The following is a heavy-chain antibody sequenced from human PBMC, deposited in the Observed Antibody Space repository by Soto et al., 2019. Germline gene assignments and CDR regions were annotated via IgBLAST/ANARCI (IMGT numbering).Heavy chain of an antibody. CDR2: IDWDDDK. CDR1: GFSLSTSGMC. CDR3: AHRRRSSSSNWFDP. J-gene: IGHJ5*02. Sequence: SGPTLVNPTQTLTLTGTFSGFSLSTSGMCVSWIRQPPGKALEWLARIDWDDDKRYSPSLKSRLTITKDTSKNQVVLTMTNMDPVDTATYYCAHRRRSSSSNWFDPWGQGTLVTVSS. D-gene: IGHD6-13*01. V-gene: IGHV2-5*08.